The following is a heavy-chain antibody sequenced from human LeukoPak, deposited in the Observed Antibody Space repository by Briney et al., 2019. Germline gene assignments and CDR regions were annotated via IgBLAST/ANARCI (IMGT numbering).Heavy chain of an antibody. Sequence: GGSLRLSCAASGFTFSSYSMNWVRQAPGKGLEWVSSIISSSSYIYYADSVKGRFTISRDNAKNSLYLQMNSLRAEDTAVYYCARVGYFDWLSNWFDPWGQGTLVTVSS. CDR2: IISSSSYI. CDR3: ARVGYFDWLSNWFDP. CDR1: GFTFSSYS. V-gene: IGHV3-21*01. D-gene: IGHD3-9*01. J-gene: IGHJ5*02.